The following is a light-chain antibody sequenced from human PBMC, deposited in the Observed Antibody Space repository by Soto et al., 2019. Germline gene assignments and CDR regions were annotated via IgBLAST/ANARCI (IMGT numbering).Light chain of an antibody. J-gene: IGKJ2*01. CDR1: QSVARD. CDR2: RAS. CDR3: QQHTVSMYT. V-gene: IGKV3-20*01. Sequence: EIVLTQSPGTLSLSPGETATLSCRASQSVARDLTWYQHKPGQAPRLLISRASTGATGIPDRFSGSGSGTDFTLTINRLAPEDSAVYYCQQHTVSMYTFGQGTKLEIK.